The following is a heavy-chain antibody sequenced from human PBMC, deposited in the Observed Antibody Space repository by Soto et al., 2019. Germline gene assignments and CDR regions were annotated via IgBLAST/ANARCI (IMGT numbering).Heavy chain of an antibody. V-gene: IGHV3-23*01. CDR3: AWGGLRYFDS. Sequence: EVQLLESGGGLVQPGGSLRLSCAASGFTFSTYAMSWVRQPPGKGLEWVSSISGTGATTYDADFGKGRFAISRDNSKNTPYLQMNSLRAEDTAVYYCAWGGLRYFDSWGQGPLGTVSS. J-gene: IGHJ4*02. CDR1: GFTFSTYA. D-gene: IGHD3-16*01. CDR2: ISGTGATT.